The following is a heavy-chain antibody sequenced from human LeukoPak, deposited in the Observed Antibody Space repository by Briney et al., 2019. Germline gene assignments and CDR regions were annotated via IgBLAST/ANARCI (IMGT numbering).Heavy chain of an antibody. J-gene: IGHJ4*02. CDR3: ARESRGELPRGY. CDR1: GGSISSSSYY. D-gene: IGHD1-26*01. Sequence: SETLSLTCTVSGGSISSSSYYWGWIRQPPGKGLEWIGSIYYSGSTYYNPSLKSRVTISVDTSKNQFSLKLSSVTAADTAVYYCARESRGELPRGYWGQGTLVTVSS. CDR2: IYYSGST. V-gene: IGHV4-39*07.